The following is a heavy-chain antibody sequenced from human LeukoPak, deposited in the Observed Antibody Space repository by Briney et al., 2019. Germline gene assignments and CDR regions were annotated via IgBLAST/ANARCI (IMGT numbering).Heavy chain of an antibody. J-gene: IGHJ3*01. CDR2: IIPIFGTA. D-gene: IGHD2-2*02. CDR3: ARDGQRCSGSNCYSVDV. V-gene: IGHV1-69*05. CDR1: GGTFSSYA. Sequence: SVKVSCKASGGTFSSYAISWVRQAPGQGREWMGGIIPIFGTANYAQKFQGRVTITTDESTGTAYMELSSLRSEDTAVYYCARDGQRCSGSNCYSVDVWGQGTMVTVSS.